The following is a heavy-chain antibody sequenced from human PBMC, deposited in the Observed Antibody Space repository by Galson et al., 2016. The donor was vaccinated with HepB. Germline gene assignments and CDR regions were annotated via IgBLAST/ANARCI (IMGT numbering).Heavy chain of an antibody. Sequence: SLRLSCAASGFTFDTYAMHWVRQAPGKGLEWVSGISWNSGSVGYADSVKGRFTMSRDNAKKSLYLQMNSLRPEDTALYYCTKDSLIYSSSCYSFHYWGQGTLVTVSS. CDR2: ISWNSGSV. CDR1: GFTFDTYA. CDR3: TKDSLIYSSSCYSFHY. D-gene: IGHD6-13*01. V-gene: IGHV3-9*01. J-gene: IGHJ4*02.